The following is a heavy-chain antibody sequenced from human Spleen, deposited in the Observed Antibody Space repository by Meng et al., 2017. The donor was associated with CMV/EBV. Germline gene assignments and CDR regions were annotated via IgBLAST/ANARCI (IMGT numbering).Heavy chain of an antibody. CDR1: GHSFSTYW. CDR2: IHPGDSDN. J-gene: IGHJ6*02. Sequence: KVSCKGSGHSFSTYWITWVRQMPGQGLEWVGIIHPGDSDNRVSPSYQGHVTISPDKSISVVYLQWSSLKDSHTAIYYCARVGGPVVPSAPALGGVDVWGQGTTVTVSS. V-gene: IGHV5-51*01. CDR3: ARVGGPVVPSAPALGGVDV. D-gene: IGHD2-2*01.